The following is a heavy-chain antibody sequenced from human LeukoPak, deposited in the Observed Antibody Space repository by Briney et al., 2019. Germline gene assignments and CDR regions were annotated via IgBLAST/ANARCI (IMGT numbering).Heavy chain of an antibody. CDR3: ARRGSYQFDP. D-gene: IGHD1-26*01. CDR2: IYTSGST. J-gene: IGHJ5*02. Sequence: PSETLFLTCTVSGGSISSYYWSWIRQPPGKVLEWIEYIYTSGSTNYNPSLKSRVTISVDTSKNQFSLKLSSVTAADTDVYYCARRGSYQFDPWGQGTLVTVSS. CDR1: GGSISSYY. V-gene: IGHV4-4*09.